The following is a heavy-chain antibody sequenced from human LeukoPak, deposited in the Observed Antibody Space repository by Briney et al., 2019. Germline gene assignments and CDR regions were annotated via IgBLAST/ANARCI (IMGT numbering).Heavy chain of an antibody. CDR2: IYYSGST. V-gene: IGHV4-30-4*01. CDR3: ASYNYYDSSGYSCWFDP. D-gene: IGHD3-22*01. Sequence: SETLSLTCTVSGGSISSGDYYWSWIRQPPGKGLKWIGYIYYSGSTYYNPSLKSRVTISVDTSKNQFSLKLSSVTAADTAVYYCASYNYYDSSGYSCWFDPWGQGTLVTVSS. J-gene: IGHJ5*02. CDR1: GGSISSGDYY.